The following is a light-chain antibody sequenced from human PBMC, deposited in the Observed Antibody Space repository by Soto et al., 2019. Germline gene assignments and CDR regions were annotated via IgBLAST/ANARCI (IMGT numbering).Light chain of an antibody. Sequence: QSALTQPASVSGSPGQSITISCTGTSSDVGNYNYVSWYQQHPGKAPKLMIYDVSNRPSGVSDRFSGSKSGNTASLTISGLQAEDEADYYCSSYTSSSAYVVFGGGAMLTVL. V-gene: IGLV2-14*01. CDR2: DVS. CDR3: SSYTSSSAYVV. J-gene: IGLJ2*01. CDR1: SSDVGNYNY.